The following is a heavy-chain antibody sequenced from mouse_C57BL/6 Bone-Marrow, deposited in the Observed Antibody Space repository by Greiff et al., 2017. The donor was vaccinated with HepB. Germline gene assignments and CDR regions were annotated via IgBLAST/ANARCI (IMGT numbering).Heavy chain of an antibody. Sequence: QVQLQQPGAELVRPGTSVKLSCKASGYTFTSYWMHWVKQRPGQGLEWIGVIDPSDSYTNYNQKFKGKATLTVDTSSSTAYMQLSSLTSADSAVYYCARDWGYFDYWGQGTTLTVSS. CDR3: ARDWGYFDY. J-gene: IGHJ2*01. CDR2: IDPSDSYT. CDR1: GYTFTSYW. V-gene: IGHV1-59*01. D-gene: IGHD4-1*01.